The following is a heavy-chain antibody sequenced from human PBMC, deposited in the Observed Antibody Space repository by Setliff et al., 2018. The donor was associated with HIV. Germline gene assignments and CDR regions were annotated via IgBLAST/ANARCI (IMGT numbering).Heavy chain of an antibody. D-gene: IGHD3-16*01. Sequence: GASVKVSCKASGYTFTSYYMHWVRQAPGQGLEWMGIINPSGGSTSYAQKFQGRVTMTRDTSTSTVYMELSSLRSEDTAVYCCARDSPGRAPGEGAFDIWGQGTMVTVSS. CDR1: GYTFTSYY. J-gene: IGHJ3*02. CDR3: ARDSPGRAPGEGAFDI. V-gene: IGHV1-46*01. CDR2: INPSGGST.